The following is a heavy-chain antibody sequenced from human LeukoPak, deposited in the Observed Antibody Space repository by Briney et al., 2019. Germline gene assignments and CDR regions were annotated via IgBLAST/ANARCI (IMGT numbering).Heavy chain of an antibody. CDR2: ILGTGDGT. Sequence: GGSLRLSCAASGFSFSTYTMSWVRQAPGKGLEWVSNILGTGDGTDYADSVKGRFTISRDNSRNTLYLQMNSLRAEDTALYYCAKSVRRAFDIWGQGTMVTVSS. D-gene: IGHD6-6*01. CDR1: GFSFSTYT. J-gene: IGHJ3*02. CDR3: AKSVRRAFDI. V-gene: IGHV3-23*01.